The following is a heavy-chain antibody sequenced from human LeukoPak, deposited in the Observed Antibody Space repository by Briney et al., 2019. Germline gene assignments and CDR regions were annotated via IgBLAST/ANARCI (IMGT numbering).Heavy chain of an antibody. CDR1: RFTFSSYA. CDR3: AKGQRWELPLDF. D-gene: IGHD2-15*01. CDR2: ISDSGRST. Sequence: PGGSLRLSCAASRFTFSSYAMTWVRQAPGKGLEWVSAISDSGRSTYYADSVKGRFTISRDISKGTLYLQMNSLRAEDTALYYCAKGQRWELPLDFWGQGTLVTVSS. V-gene: IGHV3-23*01. J-gene: IGHJ4*02.